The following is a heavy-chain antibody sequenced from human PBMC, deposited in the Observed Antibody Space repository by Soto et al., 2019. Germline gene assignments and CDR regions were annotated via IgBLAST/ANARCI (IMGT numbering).Heavy chain of an antibody. J-gene: IGHJ4*02. V-gene: IGHV1-18*01. D-gene: IGHD3-10*01. CDR3: EIAIDGLLWFGELLQDY. Sequence: ASVKVSFKSSGYTFTSYGISWVRQAPGQGLEWMGWISAYNGNTNYAQKLQGRVTMTTDTSTSTAYMELRSLRSDDTAVYYCEIAIDGLLWFGELLQDYWGQGTLVTVSS. CDR2: ISAYNGNT. CDR1: GYTFTSYG.